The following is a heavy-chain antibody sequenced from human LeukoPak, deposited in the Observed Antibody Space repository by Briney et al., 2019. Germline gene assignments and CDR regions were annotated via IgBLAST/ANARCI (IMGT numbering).Heavy chain of an antibody. J-gene: IGHJ4*02. CDR1: GYTFTSYG. Sequence: GASVKVSCKASGYTFTSYGISWVRQAPGQGLEWMGWISAYNGNTNYAQKLQGRVTMTTDTSTSTAYMELRSLRSDDTAVYYCARVWQYQLLQRWEFDYWGQGTLVTVSS. D-gene: IGHD2-2*01. CDR3: ARVWQYQLLQRWEFDY. CDR2: ISAYNGNT. V-gene: IGHV1-18*01.